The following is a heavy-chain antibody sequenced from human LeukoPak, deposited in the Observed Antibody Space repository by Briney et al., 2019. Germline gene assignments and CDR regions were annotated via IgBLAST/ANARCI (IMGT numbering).Heavy chain of an antibody. V-gene: IGHV3-9*01. Sequence: GGSLRLSCAASGFTFDDYAMHWVRQAPGKGLEWVSGISWNSGSIGYADSVKGRFTISRDNAKNSLYLQMNSLRAEDTALYYCAKDKGAPMVRGSAFDIWGQGTMVTVSS. CDR2: ISWNSGSI. D-gene: IGHD3-10*01. CDR3: AKDKGAPMVRGSAFDI. CDR1: GFTFDDYA. J-gene: IGHJ3*02.